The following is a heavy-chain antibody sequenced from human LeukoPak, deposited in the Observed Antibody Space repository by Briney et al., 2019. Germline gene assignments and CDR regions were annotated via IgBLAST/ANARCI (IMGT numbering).Heavy chain of an antibody. D-gene: IGHD6-13*01. CDR2: INHSGST. Sequence: SETLSLTCAVYGGSFSGYYWSWIRQPPGKGLEWIGEINHSGSTNYNPSLKSRATISVDTSKNQFSLKLSSVTAADTAVYYCARTAAAPDYWGQGTLVTVSS. V-gene: IGHV4-34*01. CDR1: GGSFSGYY. CDR3: ARTAAAPDY. J-gene: IGHJ4*02.